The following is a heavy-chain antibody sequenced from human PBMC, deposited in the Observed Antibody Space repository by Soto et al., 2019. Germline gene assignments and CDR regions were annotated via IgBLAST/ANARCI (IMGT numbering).Heavy chain of an antibody. V-gene: IGHV6-1*01. D-gene: IGHD6-19*01. J-gene: IGHJ6*02. Sequence: SQTLSLTCAISGYSVSSNSAAWNWISQSPSRGLEWLGRTYYRSKWYNDYAVSVKSRITINPDTSKNQFSLQLNSVTPEDTAVYYCARAWGAVDAYGMDVWGQGTTVTVSS. CDR2: TYYRSKWYN. CDR3: ARAWGAVDAYGMDV. CDR1: GYSVSSNSAA.